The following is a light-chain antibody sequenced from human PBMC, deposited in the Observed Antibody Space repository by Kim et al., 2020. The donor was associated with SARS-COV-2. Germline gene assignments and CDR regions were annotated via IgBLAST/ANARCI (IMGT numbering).Light chain of an antibody. V-gene: IGKV3-15*01. CDR1: QTINNK. J-gene: IGKJ1*01. Sequence: SPGERATLSFRASQTINNKLVWYQQKPGQAPRLLIYDATTRATGVPARFIGSGSETDFTLTISSLQSEDFAVYYCQQSNDWPPLTFGQGTKVDIK. CDR3: QQSNDWPPLT. CDR2: DAT.